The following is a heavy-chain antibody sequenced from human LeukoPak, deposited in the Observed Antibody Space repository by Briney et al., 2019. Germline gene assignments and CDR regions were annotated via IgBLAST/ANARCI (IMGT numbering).Heavy chain of an antibody. Sequence: GGSLRLSCTASGFTFGGYAMSWVRQAPGKGLEWVSSISAGSEDSYYADSVKGRFTISRDNSKSTLYLQMNSLRADDTAVYYYARTIAQYSNTWLYYYYGLDVWGQGTTVTVSS. CDR1: GFTFGGYA. CDR2: ISAGSEDS. D-gene: IGHD1-7*01. CDR3: ARTIAQYSNTWLYYYYGLDV. V-gene: IGHV3-23*01. J-gene: IGHJ6*02.